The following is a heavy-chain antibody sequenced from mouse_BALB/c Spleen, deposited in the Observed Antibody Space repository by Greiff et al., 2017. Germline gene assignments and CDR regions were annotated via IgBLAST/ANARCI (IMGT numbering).Heavy chain of an antibody. D-gene: IGHD2-10*02. Sequence: EVKLQESGGGLVKPGGSLKLSCAASGFTFSSYAMSWVRQSPEKRLEWVAEISSGGSYTYYPDTVTGRFTISRDNAKNTLYLEMSSLRSEDTAMYYCARGYGNSYAMDYWGQGTSVTVSS. CDR3: ARGYGNSYAMDY. CDR2: ISSGGSYT. J-gene: IGHJ4*01. CDR1: GFTFSSYA. V-gene: IGHV5-9-4*01.